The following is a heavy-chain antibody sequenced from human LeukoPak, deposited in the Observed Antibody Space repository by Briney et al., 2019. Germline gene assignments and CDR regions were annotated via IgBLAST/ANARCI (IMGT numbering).Heavy chain of an antibody. Sequence: PSETLSLTCTVSGGSISSYYWSWIRQPAGKGLEWIGRIYTSGSTNYNPSLKSRVTMSVDTSKNQFSLKLSSATAADTAVYYCARDGVPRPRSYWYFDLWGRGTLVTVSS. D-gene: IGHD1-1*01. V-gene: IGHV4-4*07. J-gene: IGHJ2*01. CDR2: IYTSGST. CDR3: ARDGVPRPRSYWYFDL. CDR1: GGSISSYY.